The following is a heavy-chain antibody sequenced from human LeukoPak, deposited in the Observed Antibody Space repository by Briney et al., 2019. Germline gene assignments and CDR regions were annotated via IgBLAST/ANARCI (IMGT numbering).Heavy chain of an antibody. CDR1: GFTFSSHG. V-gene: IGHV3-33*07. D-gene: IGHD6-13*01. CDR2: IWYDGSKK. CDR3: ARDTSYNSLDS. Sequence: GRSLRLSCAASGFTFSSHGFYWVRQAPGKGLEWVAVIWYDGSKKYYADSVKGRSTISRDNSKNTLYLDMNSLRAEDTAVYYCARDTSYNSLDSWGQGTLVTVSS. J-gene: IGHJ4*02.